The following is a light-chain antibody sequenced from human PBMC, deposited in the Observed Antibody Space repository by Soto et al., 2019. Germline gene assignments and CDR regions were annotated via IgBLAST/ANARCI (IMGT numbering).Light chain of an antibody. CDR1: RSDIGDSNF. J-gene: IGLJ1*01. Sequence: ALTQPASVSGSPGQSVTISCTGPRSDIGDSNFISWYQHSPGKAPRLLIYEVNNRPSGVSKRFSGSKAGNTASLTVSGLLDDDEADYFCASFRRGTTLVFGSGTKVTV. CDR2: EVN. CDR3: ASFRRGTTLV. V-gene: IGLV2-14*01.